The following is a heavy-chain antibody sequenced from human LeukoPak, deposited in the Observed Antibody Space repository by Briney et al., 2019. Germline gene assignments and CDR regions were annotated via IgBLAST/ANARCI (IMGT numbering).Heavy chain of an antibody. CDR2: ISYDGSNK. CDR1: GFTFSSYA. Sequence: SGGSLRLSCAASGFTFSSYAMHWVRQAPGKGLEWVAVISYDGSNKYYADSVKGRFTISRDNSKNTLYLQMNSLRAEDTAVYYCARAPSTVTTVTNFGYWGQGTLVTVSS. J-gene: IGHJ4*02. CDR3: ARAPSTVTTVTNFGY. V-gene: IGHV3-30*04. D-gene: IGHD4-17*01.